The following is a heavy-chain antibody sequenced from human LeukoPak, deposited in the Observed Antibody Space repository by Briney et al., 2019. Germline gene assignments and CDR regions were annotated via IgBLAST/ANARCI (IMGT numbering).Heavy chain of an antibody. CDR1: GGSISSYY. V-gene: IGHV4-59*01. CDR3: ARGGTAVIAPYAFDI. CDR2: FYYSGST. D-gene: IGHD4-23*01. J-gene: IGHJ3*02. Sequence: SETLSLTCTVSGGSISSYYWSWIRQPPGKGLEWIGYFYYSGSTNCNPSVKSRVAMSVDTSKKPFSLKLSSLTAADTAVYYCARGGTAVIAPYAFDIWGQGTTVTVSS.